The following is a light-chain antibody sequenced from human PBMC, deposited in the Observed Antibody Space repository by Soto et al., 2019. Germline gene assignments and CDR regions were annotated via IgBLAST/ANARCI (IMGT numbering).Light chain of an antibody. J-gene: IGLJ1*01. CDR3: QSYDSSLSGYV. V-gene: IGLV1-40*01. Sequence: QSVLTQPPSASGTPGQRVTISCSGGSYNVGKNLVYWYQQRPGTAPKLIIYANNIRPSGVPGRFSGSKSGTSASLAITGLQAEDEADYYCQSYDSSLSGYVFGTGTKLTVL. CDR1: SYNVGKNL. CDR2: ANN.